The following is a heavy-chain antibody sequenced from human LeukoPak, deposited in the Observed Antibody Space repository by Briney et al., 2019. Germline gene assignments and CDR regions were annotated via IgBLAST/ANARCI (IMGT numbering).Heavy chain of an antibody. CDR2: IHYSGDT. CDR1: GASISSSY. V-gene: IGHV4-59*08. D-gene: IGHD6-19*01. J-gene: IGHJ5*02. CDR3: ARGSGCHGS. Sequence: PSETLSLTCSVSGASISSSYWTWIRQPPGKGLEWIGNIHYSGDTNHNPSLKNRVTISLDTSRNQFSLKLSSVTAADTAVYYCARGSGCHGSWGQGTLVTVSS.